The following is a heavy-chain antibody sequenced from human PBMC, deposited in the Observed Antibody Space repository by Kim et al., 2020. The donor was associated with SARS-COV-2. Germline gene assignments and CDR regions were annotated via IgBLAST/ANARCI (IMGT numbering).Heavy chain of an antibody. V-gene: IGHV3-48*02. D-gene: IGHD3-22*01. CDR3: ARRLYYYDSSGYNYYFDY. J-gene: IGHJ4*02. Sequence: RFTISRDNAKNSLYLQMNSLRDEDTAVYYCARRLYYYDSSGYNYYFDYWGQGTLVTVSS.